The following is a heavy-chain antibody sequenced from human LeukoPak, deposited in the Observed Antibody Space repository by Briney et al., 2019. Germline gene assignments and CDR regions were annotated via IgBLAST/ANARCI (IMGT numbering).Heavy chain of an antibody. J-gene: IGHJ4*02. D-gene: IGHD1/OR15-1a*01. CDR1: GGSISSHY. CDR2: IYYSGST. CDR3: ARRGMGITGTSRYYFDY. Sequence: SETLSLTCTVSGGSISSHYWSWIRQPPGKGLEWIGYIYYSGSTNYNPSLKSRVTISVDTSKNQFSLKLSSVTAADTAVYYCARRGMGITGTSRYYFDYWGQGTLVTVSS. V-gene: IGHV4-59*11.